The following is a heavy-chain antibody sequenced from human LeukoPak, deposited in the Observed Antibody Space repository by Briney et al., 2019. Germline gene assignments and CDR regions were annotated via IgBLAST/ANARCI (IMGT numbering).Heavy chain of an antibody. D-gene: IGHD2-21*02. V-gene: IGHV4-59*08. CDR2: IYYTGST. J-gene: IGHJ3*02. CDR1: GGSISSYY. CDR3: ARHKYCGGDCYNAFDI. Sequence: SETLSLTCTVSGGSISSYYWSWTRQPPGKGLEWIGYIYYTGSTNYNPSLKSRVTISVDKSENQFSLKLSSVTAADTAVYYCARHKYCGGDCYNAFDIWGQGTMVTVSS.